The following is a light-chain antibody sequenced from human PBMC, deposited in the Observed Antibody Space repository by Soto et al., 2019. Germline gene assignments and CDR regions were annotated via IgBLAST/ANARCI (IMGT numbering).Light chain of an antibody. J-gene: IGLJ3*02. CDR2: DVS. CDR3: SSYTSSSWV. CDR1: SSDVGGYNY. Sequence: QSALTQPASVPGSPGQSITISCTGTSSDVGGYNYVSWYQQHPGKAPKLMIYDVSNRPSGVSNRFSGSKSGNTASLTISGLQAEDEADYYCSSYTSSSWVFGGGTKLTVL. V-gene: IGLV2-14*01.